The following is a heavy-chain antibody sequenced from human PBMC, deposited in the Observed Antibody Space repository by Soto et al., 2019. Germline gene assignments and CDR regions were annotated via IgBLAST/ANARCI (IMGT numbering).Heavy chain of an antibody. V-gene: IGHV4-61*01. D-gene: IGHD1-20*01. CDR1: GDSVSSGTYY. J-gene: IGHJ6*02. CDR3: ARAMRYLSGMDV. Sequence: QVQLQESGPGLVKPSETLSLTCSVSGDSVSSGTYYWGWIRQSPGKGLEWIGHVHYSGSANYNPSPTSRVTMPAPTPKIQFSLTLASVTAADTAVYFCARAMRYLSGMDVWGQGTTVTVSS. CDR2: VHYSGSA.